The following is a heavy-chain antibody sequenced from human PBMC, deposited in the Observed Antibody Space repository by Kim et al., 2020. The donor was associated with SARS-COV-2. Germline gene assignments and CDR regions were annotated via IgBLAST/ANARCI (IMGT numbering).Heavy chain of an antibody. CDR2: IYYSGNT. D-gene: IGHD5-12*01. V-gene: IGHV4-59*08. Sequence: SETLSLTCTVSGASISSYYWSWIRQPPGKGLDWIGYIYYSGNTNYNPSLKSRVTISVDTSKNQFSLKLSSVTAADTAVYYCARQSGYDSPFVYWGQGALVTVSS. CDR3: ARQSGYDSPFVY. CDR1: GASISSYY. J-gene: IGHJ4*02.